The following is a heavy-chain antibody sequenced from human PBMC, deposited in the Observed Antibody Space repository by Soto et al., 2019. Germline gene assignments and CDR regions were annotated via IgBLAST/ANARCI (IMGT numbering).Heavy chain of an antibody. D-gene: IGHD5-12*01. Sequence: SETLSLTCTVSGGSISSGDYYWRWIRQPPGKGLEWIGYIYYSGSTYYNPSLKSRVTISVDTSKNQFSLNLSSVTAADTAMYYCARAGVATIYPGNNWFDPWGQGTLVTVSS. J-gene: IGHJ5*02. V-gene: IGHV4-30-4*01. CDR2: IYYSGST. CDR3: ARAGVATIYPGNNWFDP. CDR1: GGSISSGDYY.